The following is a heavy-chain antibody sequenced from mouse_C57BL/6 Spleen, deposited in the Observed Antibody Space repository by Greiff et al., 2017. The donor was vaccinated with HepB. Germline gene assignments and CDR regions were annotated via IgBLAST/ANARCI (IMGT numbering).Heavy chain of an antibody. J-gene: IGHJ2*01. V-gene: IGHV1-69*01. Sequence: QVQLQQPGAELVMPGASVKLSCKASGYTFTSYWMHWVKQRPGQGLEWIGEIDPSDSYTNYNQKFKGKSTLTVDKSSSTAYMQLSSLTSEDSAVYYCARGDYSKDYFDYWGQGTTLTVSS. CDR3: ARGDYSKDYFDY. CDR2: IDPSDSYT. D-gene: IGHD2-5*01. CDR1: GYTFTSYW.